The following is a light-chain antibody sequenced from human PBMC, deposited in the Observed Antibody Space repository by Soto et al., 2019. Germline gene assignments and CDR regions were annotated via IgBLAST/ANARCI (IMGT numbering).Light chain of an antibody. Sequence: IQMTQSPSSLSASVGDRVTITCRASQSIVSWLAWYQQKPGKAPNVLIYDASTLERGVPSRFSGTGSGTEFTLTISSLQPDDFATYYCQQYHSSSITFGQGTRLEIK. J-gene: IGKJ5*01. CDR3: QQYHSSSIT. V-gene: IGKV1-5*01. CDR2: DAS. CDR1: QSIVSW.